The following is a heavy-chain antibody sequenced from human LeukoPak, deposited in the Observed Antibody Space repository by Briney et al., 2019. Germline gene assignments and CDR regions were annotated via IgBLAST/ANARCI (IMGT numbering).Heavy chain of an antibody. CDR2: ISHDGNNE. CDR3: AKVNNYDDY. J-gene: IGHJ4*02. Sequence: GGSLRLSCAASGFTFSTFGIHWVRQAPGKGLEWVAAISHDGNNEYYTDSVKGRFTIPRDNSKNMIYLQMSSLRGEDSAVYYCAKVNNYDDYWGQGTLVTVSS. D-gene: IGHD1/OR15-1a*01. CDR1: GFTFSTFG. V-gene: IGHV3-30*18.